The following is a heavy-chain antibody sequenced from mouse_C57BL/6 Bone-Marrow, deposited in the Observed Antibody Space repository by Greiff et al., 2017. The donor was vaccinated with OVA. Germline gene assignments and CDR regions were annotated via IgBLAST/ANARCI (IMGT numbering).Heavy chain of an antibody. CDR1: GYTFTSYW. J-gene: IGHJ4*01. D-gene: IGHD2-12*01. CDR2: IDPSDSYT. Sequence: QVQLQQPGAELVRPGTSVKLSCKASGYTFTSYWMHWVKQRPGQGLEWIGVIDPSDSYTNYNQKFKGKATLTVDTSSSTAYMQLSSLTSEDSAVYYSAREGYSNDDYYAMDYWGQGTSVTVSS. V-gene: IGHV1-59*01. CDR3: AREGYSNDDYYAMDY.